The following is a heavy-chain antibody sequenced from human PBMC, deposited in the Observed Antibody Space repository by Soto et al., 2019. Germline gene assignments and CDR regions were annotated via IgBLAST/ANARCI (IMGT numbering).Heavy chain of an antibody. V-gene: IGHV4-30-4*01. CDR2: IYDGGST. Sequence: QVQLQESGPGLVKPSQTLSLTCTVSGGSISNVNYCWSWIRQPPDKGLDWIGHIYDGGSTYHNPSLTRRVTKPVNTPKNQFALKLSSVSTAETAVYYCTRGPTADKVEYWGQGSLVTVSS. J-gene: IGHJ4*02. CDR3: TRGPTADKVEY. D-gene: IGHD2-21*02. CDR1: GGSISNVNYC.